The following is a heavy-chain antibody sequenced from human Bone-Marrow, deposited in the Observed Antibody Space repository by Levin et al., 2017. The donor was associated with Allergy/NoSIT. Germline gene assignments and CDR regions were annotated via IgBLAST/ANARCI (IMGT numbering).Heavy chain of an antibody. CDR2: IYSGGAT. CDR3: ASNADFGY. J-gene: IGHJ4*01. V-gene: IGHV3-53*01. Sequence: AGGSLRLSCAASGFTVSRNYMNWFRQAPGKGLEWVSLIYSGGATDYADSVRGRFTISRDSYTNTLFLHMSGLRADDTAVYYCASNADFGYWGQGTLVTVSS. CDR1: GFTVSRNY.